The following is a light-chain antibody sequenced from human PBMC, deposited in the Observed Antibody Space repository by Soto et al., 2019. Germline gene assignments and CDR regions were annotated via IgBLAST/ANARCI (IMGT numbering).Light chain of an antibody. CDR3: LQDYNYPPYT. J-gene: IGKJ2*01. CDR1: QGIRND. CDR2: AAS. Sequence: AIQMTQSPSSLSASVGDRVTITCRASQGIRNDLGWYQQKPGQAPKLLIYAASSLQSGVPSRFSGSGSGTDFTLTISSLQPEDFATYYCLQDYNYPPYTFGQGTKLEIK. V-gene: IGKV1-6*01.